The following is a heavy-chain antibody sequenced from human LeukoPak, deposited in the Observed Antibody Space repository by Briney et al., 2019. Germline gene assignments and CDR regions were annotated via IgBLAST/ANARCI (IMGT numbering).Heavy chain of an antibody. J-gene: IGHJ4*02. Sequence: GTVKLSCKASGYNFIDSIIHWVRHAPRQGHEWMAAVTLENGATTYIHYLKARFTMTSDTSISTAYMELRSVEVDDTAVYYGARFKAGLLLWGQGALITVSS. CDR2: VTLENGAT. CDR1: GYNFIDSI. CDR3: ARFKAGLLL. V-gene: IGHV1-2*02.